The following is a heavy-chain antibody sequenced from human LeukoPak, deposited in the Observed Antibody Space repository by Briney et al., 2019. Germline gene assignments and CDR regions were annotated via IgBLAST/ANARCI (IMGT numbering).Heavy chain of an antibody. Sequence: PGGSLRLSCAASGFTFSSYDMHWVRQATGKGLEWVSAIGTAGDTYYPGSVKGRFTISRENARNSLYLQMNSLRAGDTAVYYCARGSPYYGSGSPPDYWGQGTLVTVSS. D-gene: IGHD3-10*01. V-gene: IGHV3-13*01. CDR1: GFTFSSYD. CDR3: ARGSPYYGSGSPPDY. J-gene: IGHJ4*02. CDR2: IGTAGDT.